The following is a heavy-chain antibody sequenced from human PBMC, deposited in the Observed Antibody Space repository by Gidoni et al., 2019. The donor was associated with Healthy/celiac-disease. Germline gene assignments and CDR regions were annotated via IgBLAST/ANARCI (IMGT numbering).Heavy chain of an antibody. V-gene: IGHV1-18*01. CDR1: GYTFTSYG. J-gene: IGHJ4*02. Sequence: QVQLVQSGAEVKKPGASVKVSCKASGYTFTSYGISWVRQAPGQGLEWMGWISAYNGNTNYAQKLQGRVTMTTDTSTSTAYMGLRSLRFDDTAGYYCARAGIAVAGIHLLLDAVIDYWGQGTLVTVSS. D-gene: IGHD6-19*01. CDR3: ARAGIAVAGIHLLLDAVIDY. CDR2: ISAYNGNT.